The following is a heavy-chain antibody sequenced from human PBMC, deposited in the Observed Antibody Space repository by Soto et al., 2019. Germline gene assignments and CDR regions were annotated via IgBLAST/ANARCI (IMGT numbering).Heavy chain of an antibody. V-gene: IGHV3-23*01. CDR3: AFDVQTGVVYFDN. J-gene: IGHJ4*02. CDR2: ISGSGGST. Sequence: EVQLLESGGGLVQPGGSLRLSCAASGFTFSSYAMRWVRQAPGKGLEWVSAISGSGGSTYYADSVKGRFTISRDNSKNTLYLQMNSLRPEDTAVYYCAFDVQTGVVYFDNWGQGTLVTVSS. CDR1: GFTFSSYA. D-gene: IGHD2-21*01.